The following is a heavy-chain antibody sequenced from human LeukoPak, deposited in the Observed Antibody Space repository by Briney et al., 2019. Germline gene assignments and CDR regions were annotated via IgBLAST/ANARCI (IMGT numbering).Heavy chain of an antibody. V-gene: IGHV4-4*07. CDR2: VYTSGYT. Sequence: HSEPLSLTCSVSGGSMNTYYWTWIRQPAGKGLEWIGRVYTSGYTKYNPSLQSRVTMSVDTSKKHLSLMLTSLTAADTAVYYCARETLVGTTNYFDYWGQGTRVTVSS. D-gene: IGHD1-26*01. CDR1: GGSMNTYY. CDR3: ARETLVGTTNYFDY. J-gene: IGHJ4*02.